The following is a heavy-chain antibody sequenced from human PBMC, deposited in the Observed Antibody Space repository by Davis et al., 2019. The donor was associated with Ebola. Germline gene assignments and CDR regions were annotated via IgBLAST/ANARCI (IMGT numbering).Heavy chain of an antibody. CDR2: IYYSGST. V-gene: IGHV4-31*03. CDR1: GGSISSGGYY. J-gene: IGHJ5*02. Sequence: MPSETLSLTCTVSGGSISSGGYYWSWIRQHPGKGLEWIGYIYYSGSTYYNPSLKSRVTISVDKSKNQFSLKLSSVTAADTAVYYCARFGAGGEFWSGYYRKWFDPWGQGTLVTVSS. CDR3: ARFGAGGEFWSGYYRKWFDP. D-gene: IGHD3-3*01.